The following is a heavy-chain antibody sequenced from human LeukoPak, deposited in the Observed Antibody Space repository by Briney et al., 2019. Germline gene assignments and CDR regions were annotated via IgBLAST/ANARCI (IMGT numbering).Heavy chain of an antibody. CDR2: INPNSGGS. CDR1: GYTFTAYY. CDR3: ARDSDFGCSGSSCYSWVY. Sequence: ASVNVSCKASGYTFTAYYVHWVRQAPGQGLEWMGRINPNSGGSNFAQKFQGRVTMTRDTSISTVYMELNSLRSDDTAVYYCARDSDFGCSGSSCYSWVYWGQGTLVTVSS. V-gene: IGHV1-2*06. J-gene: IGHJ4*02. D-gene: IGHD2-15*01.